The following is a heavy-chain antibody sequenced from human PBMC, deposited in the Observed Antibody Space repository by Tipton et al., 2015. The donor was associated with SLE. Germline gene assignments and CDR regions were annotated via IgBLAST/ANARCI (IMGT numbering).Heavy chain of an antibody. D-gene: IGHD5-18*01. CDR3: ARDGGIQLWSSAAFDI. V-gene: IGHV4-4*02. Sequence: GLVKPSGTLSLTCAVSGGSISSSNWWSWARQPPGKGLEWIGEINHSGSTKYNPSLKSRVTISVDTSKNQLSLKLSSVTAADTAVYYCARDGGIQLWSSAAFDIWGQGTMVTVSS. J-gene: IGHJ3*02. CDR1: GGSISSSNW. CDR2: INHSGST.